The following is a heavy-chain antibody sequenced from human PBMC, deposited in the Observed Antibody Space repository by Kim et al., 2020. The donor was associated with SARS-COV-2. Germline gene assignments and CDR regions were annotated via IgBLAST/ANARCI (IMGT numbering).Heavy chain of an antibody. Sequence: SETLSLTCTVSGGSISSGGYYWSWIRQHPGKGLEWIGYIYYSGSTYYNPSLKSRVTISVDTSKNQFSLKLSSVTAADTAVYYCARVRGIMVRGALGSPVDYWGQGTLVTVSS. V-gene: IGHV4-31*03. D-gene: IGHD3-10*01. CDR2: IYYSGST. CDR3: ARVRGIMVRGALGSPVDY. CDR1: GGSISSGGYY. J-gene: IGHJ4*02.